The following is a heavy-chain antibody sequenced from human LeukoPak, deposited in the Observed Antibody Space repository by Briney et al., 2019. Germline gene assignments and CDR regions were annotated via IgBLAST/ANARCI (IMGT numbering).Heavy chain of an antibody. D-gene: IGHD6-13*01. V-gene: IGHV3-74*01. CDR2: INSDGSST. CDR1: GFTFSSYW. CDR3: AKIAAAGQNYGMDV. J-gene: IGHJ6*02. Sequence: GGSLRLSCAASGFTFSSYWIHWVRQAPGKGLVWVSRINSDGSSTSYADSVKGRFTISRDNSKNTLYLQMNSLRAEDTAVYYCAKIAAAGQNYGMDVWGQGTTVTVSS.